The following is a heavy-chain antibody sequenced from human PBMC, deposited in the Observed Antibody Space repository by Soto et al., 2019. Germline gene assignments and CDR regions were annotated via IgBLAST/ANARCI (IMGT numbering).Heavy chain of an antibody. Sequence: RGESLKISCKGSGYSFTSYWISWVRQMPGKGLEWMGRIYPSDSYTKYSPSFQGQVTISADKSISTAYLQWSSLKASDTAMYYCAGTSSGWYSGAFDIWGQATMVTVSS. CDR1: GYSFTSYW. V-gene: IGHV5-10-1*04. D-gene: IGHD6-19*01. J-gene: IGHJ3*02. CDR2: IYPSDSYT. CDR3: AGTSSGWYSGAFDI.